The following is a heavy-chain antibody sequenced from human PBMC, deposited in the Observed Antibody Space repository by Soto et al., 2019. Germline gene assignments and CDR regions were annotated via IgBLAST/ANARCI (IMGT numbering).Heavy chain of an antibody. J-gene: IGHJ6*02. CDR2: IYYSGST. Sequence: SETLSLTCTVSGGSISSGGYYWSWIRQHPGKGLEWIGYIYYSGSTYYNPSLKSRVTISVDTSKDQFSLKLSSVTAADTAVYYCARGYQGNYYGMDVWGQGTTVTVSS. CDR3: ARGYQGNYYGMDV. V-gene: IGHV4-31*03. D-gene: IGHD3-16*02. CDR1: GGSISSGGYY.